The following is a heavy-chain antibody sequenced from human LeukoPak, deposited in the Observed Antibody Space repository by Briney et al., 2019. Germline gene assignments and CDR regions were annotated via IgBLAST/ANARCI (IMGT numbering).Heavy chain of an antibody. D-gene: IGHD6-13*01. J-gene: IGHJ4*02. V-gene: IGHV3-73*01. CDR3: TKWTNSSGWYYFDL. Sequence: GGSLRLSCAGSGFIFSGSAMHWVRQASGKGLEWVGRIRSKANNYATAYAASVKGRFIVSRDDSKNTAYLQMNSLKIEDTAVYYCTKWTNSSGWYYFDLWGQGTLVTVSS. CDR2: IRSKANNYAT. CDR1: GFIFSGSA.